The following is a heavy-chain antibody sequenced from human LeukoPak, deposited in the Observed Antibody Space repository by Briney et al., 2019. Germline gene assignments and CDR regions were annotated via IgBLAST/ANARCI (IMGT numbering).Heavy chain of an antibody. D-gene: IGHD6-13*01. J-gene: IGHJ4*02. CDR1: GFTFSSYA. CDR2: ISSNGGST. Sequence: GGSLRLSCAASGFTFSSYAMHWVRQAPGKGLEYVSAISSNGGSTYYANSEKGRFTISRDNSKNTLYLQMGSLRAEDMAVYYCARGLVAAAGTDFDYWGQGTLVTVSS. V-gene: IGHV3-64*01. CDR3: ARGLVAAAGTDFDY.